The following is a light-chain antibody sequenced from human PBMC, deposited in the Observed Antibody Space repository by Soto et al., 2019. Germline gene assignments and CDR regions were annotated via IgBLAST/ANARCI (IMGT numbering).Light chain of an antibody. V-gene: IGKV1-5*03. CDR1: QSISSW. CDR2: KAS. J-gene: IGKJ4*01. CDR3: QQYNSYPLT. Sequence: DIQMTQSPSTLSASVGDRVTITCRASQSISSWLAWYPQKPGKAPNLLIYKASSLESGVPSRFSGSGSGTEFTLTISSLQPDDFETYYCQQYNSYPLTFGGGTKVEIK.